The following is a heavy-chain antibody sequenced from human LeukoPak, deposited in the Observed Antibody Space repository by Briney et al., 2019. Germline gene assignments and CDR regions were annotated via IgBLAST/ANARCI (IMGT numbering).Heavy chain of an antibody. D-gene: IGHD3-9*01. CDR3: ARVDYDVSTGYQNYFEF. J-gene: IGHJ4*02. CDR1: GFTFSSYS. CDR2: ISSSSAYI. Sequence: KPGGSLRLSCAASGFTFSSYSTNWVRQAPGKGLEWVSSISSSSAYINYADSVKGRFTISRDNAKNSLYLQMNSLRAEDTAVYYCARVDYDVSTGYQNYFEFWGQGTLVTVSS. V-gene: IGHV3-21*01.